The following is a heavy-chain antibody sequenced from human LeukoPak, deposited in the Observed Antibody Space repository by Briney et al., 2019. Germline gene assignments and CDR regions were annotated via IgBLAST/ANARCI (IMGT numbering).Heavy chain of an antibody. CDR3: ARGVTNIAVGDY. D-gene: IGHD6-19*01. J-gene: IGHJ4*02. V-gene: IGHV3-53*01. CDR2: IYSSGNT. CDR1: GFTVSNNY. Sequence: GGSLRLSCAASGFTVSNNYMNWVRQAPGKGLEWVSIIYSSGNTYYADSVEGRYTISRDNSKNMLYLQMNSLRAEDTAVYYCARGVTNIAVGDYWGQGTLVTVSS.